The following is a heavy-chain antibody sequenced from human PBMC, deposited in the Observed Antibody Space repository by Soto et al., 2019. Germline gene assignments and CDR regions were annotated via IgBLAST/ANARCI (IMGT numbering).Heavy chain of an antibody. V-gene: IGHV3-72*01. J-gene: IGHJ6*02. Sequence: LGESWGGLVQAGGALGVSCGVSGFTSSDHYMDRVRQAPGKGLEWVGRTANKRSRYTTEYAASVKGRFIISRDDSKNSVYLQMNSLKIEDTAVYYCARAGFGHGLDVWGQGTTVTVSS. D-gene: IGHD3-16*01. CDR2: TANKRSRYTT. CDR3: ARAGFGHGLDV. CDR1: GFTSSDHY.